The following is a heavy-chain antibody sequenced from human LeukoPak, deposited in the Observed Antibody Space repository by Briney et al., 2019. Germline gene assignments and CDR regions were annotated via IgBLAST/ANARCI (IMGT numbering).Heavy chain of an antibody. V-gene: IGHV1-69*13. CDR1: GYTFTGYY. Sequence: GASVKVSCKASGYTFTGYYMHWVRQAPGQGLEWMGGIIPIFGTANYAQKFQGRVTITADESTSTAYMELSSLRSEDTAVYYCARDGPNPDYYYGMDVWGQGTTVTVSS. CDR2: IIPIFGTA. J-gene: IGHJ6*02. CDR3: ARDGPNPDYYYGMDV.